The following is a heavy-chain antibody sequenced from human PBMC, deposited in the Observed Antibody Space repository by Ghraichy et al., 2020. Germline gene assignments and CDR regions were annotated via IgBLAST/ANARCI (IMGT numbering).Heavy chain of an antibody. V-gene: IGHV3-74*01. J-gene: IGHJ4*02. CDR1: GFTFSSYW. D-gene: IGHD5-12*01. CDR3: ARVATGKYYFDY. CDR2: INTDGSTT. Sequence: GALRLSCAASGFTFSSYWMHWVRQAPGKGLVWVSRINTDGSTTSYADSVKGRFTISRDNAKNTLFLQMNSLRDEDTAVYYCARVATGKYYFDYWGQGTLVIVSS.